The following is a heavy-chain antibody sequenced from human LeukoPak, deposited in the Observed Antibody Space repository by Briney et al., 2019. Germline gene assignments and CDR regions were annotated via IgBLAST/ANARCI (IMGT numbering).Heavy chain of an antibody. CDR3: TTDLDHHDAFDI. J-gene: IGHJ3*02. Sequence: GGSLRLSCAASEFTFSTYAMHWVRQAPDKGLEWVAFIRYDGSNEYYADSVKGQFTISRDNSKNTLYLQMNSLKTEDTAVYYCTTDLDHHDAFDIWGQGTMVTVSS. V-gene: IGHV3-30*02. CDR1: EFTFSTYA. D-gene: IGHD1-14*01. CDR2: IRYDGSNE.